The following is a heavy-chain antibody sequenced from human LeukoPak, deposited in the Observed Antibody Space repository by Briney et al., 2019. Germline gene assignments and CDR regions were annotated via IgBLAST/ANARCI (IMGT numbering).Heavy chain of an antibody. D-gene: IGHD3-3*01. V-gene: IGHV1-2*02. J-gene: IGHJ4*02. CDR2: INPNSGGT. Sequence: ASVKVSCKASGYTFTGYYMHWVRQAPGQGLEWMGWINPNSGGTNYAQKFQGRVTMTRDTSISTAYMELSRLRSDDTAVNYCARPGDALVTIFGVVTMGAWFDYWGQGTLVTVSS. CDR3: ARPGDALVTIFGVVTMGAWFDY. CDR1: GYTFTGYY.